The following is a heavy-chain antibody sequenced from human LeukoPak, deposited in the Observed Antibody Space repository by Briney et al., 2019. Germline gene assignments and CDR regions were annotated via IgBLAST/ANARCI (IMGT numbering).Heavy chain of an antibody. V-gene: IGHV3-30-3*01. J-gene: IGHJ4*02. CDR1: GFTFGNYA. Sequence: GGSLRLSCAASGFTFGNYAMHWVRRAPGKGLEWVVVISYDGSNKYYADSVKGRFTISRDNSKNTLYLQMNSLRAEDTALYYCAKDGGYYFDSWGQGTLVTVSS. CDR2: ISYDGSNK. CDR3: AKDGGYYFDS. D-gene: IGHD3-16*01.